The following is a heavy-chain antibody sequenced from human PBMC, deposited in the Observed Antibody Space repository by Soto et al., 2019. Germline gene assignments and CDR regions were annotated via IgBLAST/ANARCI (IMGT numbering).Heavy chain of an antibody. Sequence: ASVKVSCKASGDTFTSYYVHWMRQAPGQGLEWIGLINPSGTSTNYAQKFQGWVTMTRDTSISTAYMELSRLRSDDTAVYYCARDNDRTEMATITGYNWFDPWGQGTLVTVPQ. V-gene: IGHV1-2*04. J-gene: IGHJ5*02. D-gene: IGHD5-12*01. CDR3: ARDNDRTEMATITGYNWFDP. CDR1: GDTFTSYY. CDR2: INPSGTST.